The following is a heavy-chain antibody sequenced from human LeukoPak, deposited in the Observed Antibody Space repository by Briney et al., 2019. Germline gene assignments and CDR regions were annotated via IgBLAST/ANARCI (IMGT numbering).Heavy chain of an antibody. D-gene: IGHD3-22*01. V-gene: IGHV1-2*06. CDR3: ARDSGSSGYYSFDY. CDR2: INPNRGGT. Sequence: ASVKVSCKASGYTSTAYYVHWVRQAPGQGLEWMGRINPNRGGTDYAQKFQGRVTMTRDTPINTVYMELSRLTSDDTAVYYCARDSGSSGYYSFDYWGQGTLVTVSS. J-gene: IGHJ4*02. CDR1: GYTSTAYY.